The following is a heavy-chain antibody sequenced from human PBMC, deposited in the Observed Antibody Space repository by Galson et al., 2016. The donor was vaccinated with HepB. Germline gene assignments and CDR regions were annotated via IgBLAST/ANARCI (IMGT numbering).Heavy chain of an antibody. J-gene: IGHJ5*02. CDR1: GGNFSNYA. Sequence: SVKVSCKASGGNFSNYAISWVRQAPGQGLEWMGGLITSFGTSNYAQKFQGRVIINVDTSTSTGYMELRSLRSEDTAVYYCARDIGAMVRGVIVIPGWFDTWGQGTLVTVSS. D-gene: IGHD3-10*01. CDR3: ARDIGAMVRGVIVIPGWFDT. V-gene: IGHV1-69*06. CDR2: LITSFGTS.